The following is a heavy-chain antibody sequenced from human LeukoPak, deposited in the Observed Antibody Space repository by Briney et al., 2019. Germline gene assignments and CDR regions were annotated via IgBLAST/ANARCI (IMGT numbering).Heavy chain of an antibody. CDR1: GYTFTTYY. Sequence: ASVKVSCTASGYTFTTYYLHWVRQAPGQGLDWMGIINPSGGATSYAQKFQGRVTLTRDTSTSTVYMELSSLKSEDTGVYYCARVRGGVRGVVWDLWGQGTLVTVSS. J-gene: IGHJ4*02. D-gene: IGHD3-10*01. V-gene: IGHV1-46*01. CDR2: INPSGGAT. CDR3: ARVRGGVRGVVWDL.